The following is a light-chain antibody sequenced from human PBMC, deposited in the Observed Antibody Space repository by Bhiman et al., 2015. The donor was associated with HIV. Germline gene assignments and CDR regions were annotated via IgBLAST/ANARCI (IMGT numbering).Light chain of an antibody. CDR3: GAWHSSLSAYV. CDR1: SSNIGAGYD. V-gene: IGLV1-40*01. Sequence: QSVLTQPPSVSGAPGQRVTISCTGSSSNIGAGYDVHWYQHLPGTAPKFLIYGNSNRPSGVPDRFSGSKSGTSASLAITGLQAEDEADYYCGAWHSSLSAYVLGTGTKVTVL. CDR2: GNS. J-gene: IGLJ1*01.